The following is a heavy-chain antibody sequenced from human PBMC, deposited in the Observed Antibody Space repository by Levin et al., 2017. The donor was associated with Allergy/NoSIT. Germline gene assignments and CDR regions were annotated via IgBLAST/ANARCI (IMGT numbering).Heavy chain of an antibody. V-gene: IGHV4-30-4*01. J-gene: IGHJ3*02. CDR3: ARVAASTVTADAFDI. CDR1: GASINSGDHY. D-gene: IGHD2-21*02. Sequence: SETLSLTCTVSGASINSGDHYWGWIRQSPGKGLEWLGHMFYSGITYYNPSLESRVTISLDTSKNHFSLNLSSVSVADTAVYYCARVAASTVTADAFDIWGQGTMVTVSS. CDR2: MFYSGIT.